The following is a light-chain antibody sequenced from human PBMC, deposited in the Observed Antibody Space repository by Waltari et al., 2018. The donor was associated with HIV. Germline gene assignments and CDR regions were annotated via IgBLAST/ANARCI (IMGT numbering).Light chain of an antibody. Sequence: DIQLTQSPSFLSASVGDRVTIPCRASQGISTFLAWYQPKPGKAPTLLMYAASTLQSGVPSGFSGSGSETEFTLTISSLQPEDSATYYCEQLNSYPLAVGGGTKVEIK. V-gene: IGKV1-9*01. J-gene: IGKJ4*01. CDR1: QGISTF. CDR2: AAS. CDR3: EQLNSYPLA.